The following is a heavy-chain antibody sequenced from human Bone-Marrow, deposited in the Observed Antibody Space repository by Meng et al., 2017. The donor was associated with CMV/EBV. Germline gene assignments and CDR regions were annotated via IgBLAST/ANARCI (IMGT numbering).Heavy chain of an antibody. CDR2: ISGSGGST. Sequence: GESLKISCAASGFTFSSYAMSWVRQAPGKGLEWVSAISGSGGSTYYADSVKGRFTISRDNSKNTLYLQMNSLRAEDTAVYYCAKDQYAAPPDYWGEGTPATVSS. CDR3: AKDQYAAPPDY. D-gene: IGHD6-6*01. CDR1: GFTFSSYA. J-gene: IGHJ4*02. V-gene: IGHV3-23*01.